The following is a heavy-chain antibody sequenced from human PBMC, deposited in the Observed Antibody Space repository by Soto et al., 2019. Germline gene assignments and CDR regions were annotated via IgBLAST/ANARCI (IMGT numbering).Heavy chain of an antibody. D-gene: IGHD6-13*01. Sequence: GASVKVSCKASGYTFTSYGISWVRQAPGQGLEWMGWISAYNGNTNYAQKLQGRVTMTTDTSTSTAYMELRSLRSDDTAVYYCAGPSANTYIIAAAANDAFDIWGQGTMVTVSS. CDR3: AGPSANTYIIAAAANDAFDI. CDR1: GYTFTSYG. V-gene: IGHV1-18*01. J-gene: IGHJ3*02. CDR2: ISAYNGNT.